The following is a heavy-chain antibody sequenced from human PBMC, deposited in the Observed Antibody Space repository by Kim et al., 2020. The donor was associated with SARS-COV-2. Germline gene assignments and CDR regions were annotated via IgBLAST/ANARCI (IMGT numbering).Heavy chain of an antibody. CDR3: ARGRGYSYGYYYGMDV. D-gene: IGHD5-18*01. V-gene: IGHV3-30*07. J-gene: IGHJ6*02. Sequence: SVKGRFTISRDNSKNTLYLQMNSLRAEDTAVYYCARGRGYSYGYYYGMDVWGQGTTVTVSS.